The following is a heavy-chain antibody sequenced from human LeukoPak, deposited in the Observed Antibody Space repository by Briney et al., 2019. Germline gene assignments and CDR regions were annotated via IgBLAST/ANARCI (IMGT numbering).Heavy chain of an antibody. CDR3: VRDKGEFSYSHDY. CDR1: GASISSNW. V-gene: IGHV4-4*02. J-gene: IGHJ4*02. D-gene: IGHD1-26*01. CDR2: IHHSGSA. Sequence: PSGTLSLTCAVSGASISSNWWNWVRQPPGKGLEWIGEIHHSGSANYNPSLKSRVTISLDTSENHFSLRLSSVTAADTAVYYCVRDKGEFSYSHDYWGQGTLVTVSS.